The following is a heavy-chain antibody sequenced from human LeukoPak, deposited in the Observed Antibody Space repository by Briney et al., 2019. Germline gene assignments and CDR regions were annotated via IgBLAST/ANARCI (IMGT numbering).Heavy chain of an antibody. J-gene: IGHJ4*02. Sequence: GGSLILSCATSGFTFSHYGMHWVRQAPGKGLEWVAVIWSDGTNTYYGDPVKGRSTISRDNFQRTVYLQMNSLRAEDTAVYYCAKDAQRGFDYSNSLDKWGQGTLVTVSS. CDR2: IWSDGTNT. CDR3: AKDAQRGFDYSNSLDK. V-gene: IGHV3-33*06. D-gene: IGHD4-11*01. CDR1: GFTFSHYG.